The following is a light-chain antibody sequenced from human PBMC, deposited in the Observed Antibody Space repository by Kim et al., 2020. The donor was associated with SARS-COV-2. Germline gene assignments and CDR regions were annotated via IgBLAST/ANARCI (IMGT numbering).Light chain of an antibody. Sequence: ASRQDRGTITRRGSQDIISFLAWKPPKPGKAPKVLIDEASNFQNGFPLRFRGGWSGTYFPLTINARRPEDFSSFYCLHTHGFPLTFGGGTKVDIK. CDR2: EAS. CDR1: QDIISF. J-gene: IGKJ4*01. V-gene: IGKV1-12*01. CDR3: LHTHGFPLT.